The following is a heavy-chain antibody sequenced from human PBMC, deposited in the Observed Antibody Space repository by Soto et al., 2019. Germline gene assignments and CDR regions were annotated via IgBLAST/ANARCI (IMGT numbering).Heavy chain of an antibody. V-gene: IGHV3-30*03. J-gene: IGHJ6*02. D-gene: IGHD3-22*01. CDR2: ISYDGNNK. Sequence: GGSLRLSCAASGFSLSNNGMHWVRQAPGKGLEWVAVISYDGNNKYYADSVKGRFTISRDNSKNTVYLEMNNLRAEDTAMYYCARGGSGNYLTYYYYYGMDVWGQGTTVTVSS. CDR1: GFSLSNNG. CDR3: ARGGSGNYLTYYYYYGMDV.